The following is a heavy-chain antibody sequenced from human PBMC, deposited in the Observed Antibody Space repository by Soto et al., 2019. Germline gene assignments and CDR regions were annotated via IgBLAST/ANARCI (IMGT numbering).Heavy chain of an antibody. J-gene: IGHJ6*03. V-gene: IGHV3-23*01. CDR2: IGGGGTRT. D-gene: IGHD3-10*01. Sequence: EVQLLESGGGLVQPGGSLRLSCAASGFTFNNYAMNWVRQAPGKGLEWVSGIGGGGTRTYYADSVKGRFTISRDNSKNTLYLQMSSLRVEDTATYHCAKGGALWDSGKRYMNVWGKGTTVTVSS. CDR1: GFTFNNYA. CDR3: AKGGALWDSGKRYMNV.